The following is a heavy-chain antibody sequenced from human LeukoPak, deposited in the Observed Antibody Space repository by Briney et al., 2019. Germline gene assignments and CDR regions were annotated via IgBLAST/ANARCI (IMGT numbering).Heavy chain of an antibody. D-gene: IGHD6-25*01. CDR1: GYTFTSYY. V-gene: IGHV1-46*01. CDR3: ARDSGQGAKEYYFDY. CDR2: INPSGGST. Sequence: ASVKVSCKASGYTFTSYYMHWVRQAPGQGLEWMGIINPSGGSTSYAQKSQGRATMTRDMSTSTVYMELSSLRSEDTAVYSCARDSGQGAKEYYFDYWGQGTLVTVSS. J-gene: IGHJ4*02.